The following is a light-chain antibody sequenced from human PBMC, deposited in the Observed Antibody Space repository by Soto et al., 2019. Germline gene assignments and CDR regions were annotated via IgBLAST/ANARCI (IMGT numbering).Light chain of an antibody. CDR2: DAS. CDR3: QQYNSYSHT. CDR1: QSISSW. Sequence: SVGDRVTITCRASQSISSWLAWYQQKPGKAPKPLIYDASSLESGVPSRFSGSGSGTEFTLTISSLQPDDFATYYCQQYNSYSHTFGQGTKVDIK. J-gene: IGKJ2*01. V-gene: IGKV1-5*01.